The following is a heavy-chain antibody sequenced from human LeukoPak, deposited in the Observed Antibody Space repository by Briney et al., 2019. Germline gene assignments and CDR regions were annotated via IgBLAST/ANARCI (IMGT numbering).Heavy chain of an antibody. CDR3: ATKQWLAPPPDS. Sequence: RGSLRLSCAASGFTFCKYWMLWVRQAPGKGLESVSRINTDGTVTTYADSVKGRFTVSRDNADNTMFLQMNSVRDEDTAVYYCATKQWLAPPPDSWGQGTPVTVSS. CDR2: INTDGTVT. CDR1: GFTFCKYW. D-gene: IGHD6-19*01. J-gene: IGHJ4*02. V-gene: IGHV3-74*01.